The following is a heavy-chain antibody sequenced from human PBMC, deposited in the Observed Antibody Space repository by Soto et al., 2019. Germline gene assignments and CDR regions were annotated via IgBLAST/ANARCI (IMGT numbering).Heavy chain of an antibody. J-gene: IGHJ6*02. CDR3: ARDSGGLYGMDV. CDR1: GGSFSGYY. CDR2: INHSGST. V-gene: IGHV4-34*01. D-gene: IGHD2-21*01. Sequence: SETLSLTCAVYGGSFSGYYWSWIRQPPGKGLEWIGEINHSGSTNYNPSLKSRVTISVDTSKNQFSLKLSSVTAADTAVYYCARDSGGLYGMDVWGQGTTVTVSS.